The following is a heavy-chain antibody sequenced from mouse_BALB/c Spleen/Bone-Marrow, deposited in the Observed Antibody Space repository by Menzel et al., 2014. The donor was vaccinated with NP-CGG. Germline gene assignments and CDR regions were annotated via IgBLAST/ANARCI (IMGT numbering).Heavy chain of an antibody. CDR2: IYPYNGGT. J-gene: IGHJ2*01. V-gene: IGHV1S29*02. D-gene: IGHD2-4*01. Sequence: EVQLQQSGPELVKPGASVKISCKASGYTFTDYSMHWVKQSHGKSLEWIGYIYPYNGGTGYNQKFKTKATLTVDNSSSTAYMEPRSLTAEDSAGYYCARKDYDSFFDYWGNGTTLAVSS. CDR3: ARKDYDSFFDY. CDR1: GYTFTDYS.